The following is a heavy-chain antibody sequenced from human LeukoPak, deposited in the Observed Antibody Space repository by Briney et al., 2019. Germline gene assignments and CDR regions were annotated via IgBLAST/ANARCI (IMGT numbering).Heavy chain of an antibody. V-gene: IGHV3-30-3*01. CDR1: GFTFRSYA. CDR2: ISYDGSNK. D-gene: IGHD2-2*03. CDR3: ARDGYCSSTSCYPPDDAFDI. J-gene: IGHJ3*02. Sequence: GGSLRLSCAASGFTFRSYAMHWVRQAPGKGLEWVAVISYDGSNKYYADSVKGRFTISRDNSKNTLYLQMNSLRAEDTAVYYCARDGYCSSTSCYPPDDAFDIWGQGTMVTVSS.